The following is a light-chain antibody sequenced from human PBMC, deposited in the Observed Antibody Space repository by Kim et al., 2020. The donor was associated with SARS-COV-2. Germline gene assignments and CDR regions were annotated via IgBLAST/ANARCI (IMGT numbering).Light chain of an antibody. J-gene: IGLJ2*01. Sequence: SSELTQDPAVSVALGQTVRITCKGDSLRSYYATWYQQKPGQAPIVVIYGKNNRPSGIPDRFSGSSSGNTASLTITGIQAGDEADYYCNSRDSNDNVVFGGGTQLTVL. V-gene: IGLV3-19*01. CDR2: GKN. CDR1: SLRSYY. CDR3: NSRDSNDNVV.